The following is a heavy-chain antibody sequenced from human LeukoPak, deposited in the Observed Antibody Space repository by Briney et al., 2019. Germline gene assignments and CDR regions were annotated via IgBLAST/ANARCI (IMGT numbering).Heavy chain of an antibody. CDR2: IYYSGST. D-gene: IGHD5-18*01. Sequence: PSQTLSLTCTVSGGSTSSGDYYWRWIRQPPGKGLEWIGYIYYSGSTYYNPSLKSRVTISVDTSKNQFSLKLSSVTAADTAVYYCARAIQLWRWFDYWGQGTLVTVSS. V-gene: IGHV4-30-4*08. J-gene: IGHJ4*02. CDR1: GGSTSSGDYY. CDR3: ARAIQLWRWFDY.